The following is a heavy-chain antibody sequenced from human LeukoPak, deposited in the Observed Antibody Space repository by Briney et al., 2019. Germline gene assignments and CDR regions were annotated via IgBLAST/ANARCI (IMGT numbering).Heavy chain of an antibody. J-gene: IGHJ4*02. CDR1: GGSISSYY. Sequence: PSETLSLTCTVSGGSISSYYWSWIRQPAGKGLEWIGRIYTTGSTYYNPSLKSRVTISVDTSKNQFSLKLSSVTAADTAVYYCARTRYYYNSRGYGAPYYFDYWGQGTLVTVSS. D-gene: IGHD3-10*01. V-gene: IGHV4-4*07. CDR2: IYTTGST. CDR3: ARTRYYYNSRGYGAPYYFDY.